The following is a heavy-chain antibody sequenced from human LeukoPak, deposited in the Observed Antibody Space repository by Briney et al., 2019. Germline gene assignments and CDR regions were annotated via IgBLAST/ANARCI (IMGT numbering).Heavy chain of an antibody. CDR1: GFTFSGFT. CDR2: ILYDGNNE. D-gene: IGHD6-13*01. V-gene: IGHV3-30-3*01. Sequence: GGSLRLSCATSGFTFSGFTMHWVRQAPSKGLEWVAIILYDGNNEFYADSVKGRFTISRDNSKKTLYLQMNTLTTEDTAVYYCARDGDGAAAGIYTYWGQGTLVIVSS. CDR3: ARDGDGAAAGIYTY. J-gene: IGHJ4*02.